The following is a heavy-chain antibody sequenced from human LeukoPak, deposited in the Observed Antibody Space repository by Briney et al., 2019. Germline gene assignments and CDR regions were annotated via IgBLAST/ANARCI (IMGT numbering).Heavy chain of an antibody. CDR1: GYTFTGYY. CDR3: ARGLVVAASPDY. CDR2: INPNSGGT. Sequence: ASVKVSLKACGYTFTGYYMHWVRQAPGQGLEWMGWINPNSGGTNYAQKFQGRVTMTRDTSISTAYMELSRLRSDDTAVYYCARGLVVAASPDYWGQGTLVSVSS. J-gene: IGHJ4*02. V-gene: IGHV1-2*02. D-gene: IGHD2-15*01.